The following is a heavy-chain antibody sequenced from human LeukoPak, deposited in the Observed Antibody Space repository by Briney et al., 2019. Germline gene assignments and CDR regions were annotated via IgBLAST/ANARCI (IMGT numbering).Heavy chain of an antibody. CDR3: AKDRGDVDTAGGPFDY. CDR1: GFTFDDYA. D-gene: IGHD5-18*01. Sequence: GRSLRLSCAASGFTFDDYAMHWVRQAPGKGLEWVSGISWNSGSIGYADSVKGRFTISRDNAKNSLYLQMNSLRAEDTALYYCAKDRGDVDTAGGPFDYWGQGTLVTVSS. V-gene: IGHV3-9*01. CDR2: ISWNSGSI. J-gene: IGHJ4*02.